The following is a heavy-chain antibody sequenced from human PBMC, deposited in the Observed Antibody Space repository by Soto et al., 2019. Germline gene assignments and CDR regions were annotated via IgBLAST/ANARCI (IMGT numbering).Heavy chain of an antibody. Sequence: LCGGSISSGDYYWSWIRQPPGKGLEWIGYIYYSGSTYYNPSLKSRVTISVDTSKNQFSLKLSSVTAADTAVYYCARDLYGLKYYYGMDVWGQGTTVTVSS. V-gene: IGHV4-30-4*01. CDR1: GGSISSGDYY. CDR3: ARDLYGLKYYYGMDV. CDR2: IYYSGST. D-gene: IGHD3-10*01. J-gene: IGHJ6*02.